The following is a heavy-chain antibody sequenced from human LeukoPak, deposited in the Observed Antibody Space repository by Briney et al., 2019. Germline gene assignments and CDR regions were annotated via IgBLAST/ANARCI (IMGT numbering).Heavy chain of an antibody. CDR3: AKYGYWGLFDY. CDR1: GGSITSYY. D-gene: IGHD7-27*01. V-gene: IGHV4-4*07. Sequence: SETLSLTCTVSGGSITSYYWSWIRQPAGRGLEWIGRIYDTGSTQYNPSLKSRVTMSLDTAKNQFSLNLSSVTAADTAVYYCAKYGYWGLFDYWGQGTLVTVSS. J-gene: IGHJ4*02. CDR2: IYDTGST.